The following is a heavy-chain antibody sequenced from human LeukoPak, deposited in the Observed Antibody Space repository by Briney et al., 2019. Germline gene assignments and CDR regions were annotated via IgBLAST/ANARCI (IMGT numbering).Heavy chain of an antibody. V-gene: IGHV3-23*01. D-gene: IGHD4-17*01. CDR1: GFTFSRYA. CDR3: ANSAIYGDLRSLDY. Sequence: GGSLRLSCAASGFTFSRYAMNWVRLAPGKGLEWVSAISGSGGSTYYADSVQGRFTISRDNSKNTLYLQMNSLRAEDTAVYYCANSAIYGDLRSLDYWGQGTLVTVSS. CDR2: ISGSGGST. J-gene: IGHJ4*02.